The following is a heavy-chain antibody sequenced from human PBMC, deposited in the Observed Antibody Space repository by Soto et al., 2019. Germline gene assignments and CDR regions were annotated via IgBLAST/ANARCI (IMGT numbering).Heavy chain of an antibody. D-gene: IGHD3-16*01. V-gene: IGHV2-5*02. Sequence: QITLNESGPTLVKPTQTLTLTCTFSGFSLSTRDVGVGWIRQPPGKALEWLGVIYWDDDKSYSPSLKSRLTITKDTSKNQVVLRMTKMDPVDTATYSCAHCRGGVASFWGQGTLVTVSS. J-gene: IGHJ4*02. CDR3: AHCRGGVASF. CDR2: IYWDDDK. CDR1: GFSLSTRDVG.